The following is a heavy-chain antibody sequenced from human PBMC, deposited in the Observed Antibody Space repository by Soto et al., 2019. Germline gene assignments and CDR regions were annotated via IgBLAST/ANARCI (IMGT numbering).Heavy chain of an antibody. Sequence: GGSLRLSCAASQFSFSNYSMNWVRQAPGKGLEHISYIGVSVTTIYYADSVRGRFTISRDNGKDSLYLQMDSLRVEDTAVYYCVRDFLYAFDIWGQGTMVTVSS. J-gene: IGHJ3*02. CDR3: VRDFLYAFDI. CDR2: IGVSVTTI. V-gene: IGHV3-48*01. CDR1: QFSFSNYS.